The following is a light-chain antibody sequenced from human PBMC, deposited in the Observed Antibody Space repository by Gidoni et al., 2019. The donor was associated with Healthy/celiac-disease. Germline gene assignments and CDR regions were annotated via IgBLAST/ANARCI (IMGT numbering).Light chain of an antibody. CDR3: QKYNSAART. J-gene: IGKJ1*01. V-gene: IGKV1-27*01. CDR1: QGISKS. Sequence: DIQMTQSPSSLSASVGDRVTITCRASQGISKSLAWYQQKPGKVPKLLIYAASTLQSGVPSRFSGRGSGTEFTLPISSLQPEDVATYFCQKYNSAARTFGQGTKVEIK. CDR2: AAS.